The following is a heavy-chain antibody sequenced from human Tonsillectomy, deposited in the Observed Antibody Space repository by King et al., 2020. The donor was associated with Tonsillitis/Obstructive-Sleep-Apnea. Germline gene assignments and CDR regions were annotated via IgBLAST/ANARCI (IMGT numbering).Heavy chain of an antibody. J-gene: IGHJ3*02. CDR1: GFTFSSYA. Sequence: HVQLVESGGGVVQPGRSLRLSCAASGFTFSSYAMHWVRQAPGKGLEWVAVISYDGSNKYYVDSVKGRFTISRDNSKNTLYLQMNSLRAEDTAVYYCARGKGDAFDICGQGTMVTVSS. CDR2: ISYDGSNK. CDR3: ARGKGDAFDI. V-gene: IGHV3-30*04.